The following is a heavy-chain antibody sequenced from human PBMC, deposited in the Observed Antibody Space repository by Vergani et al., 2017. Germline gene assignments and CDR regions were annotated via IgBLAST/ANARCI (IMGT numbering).Heavy chain of an antibody. V-gene: IGHV1-2*02. Sequence: QVQLVQSGAEVKKPGASVKVSCKASGYTFTGYYMHWVRQAPGQGLEWMGWINPNSGGTNYAQKFQGRVTMTRDTSISTAYMELRRLRSDDTAVYYCARSDTYITMVRGVIIPYYYYGMDVWGQGTTVTVSS. CDR1: GYTFTGYY. CDR3: ARSDTYITMVRGVIIPYYYYGMDV. CDR2: INPNSGGT. J-gene: IGHJ6*02. D-gene: IGHD3-10*01.